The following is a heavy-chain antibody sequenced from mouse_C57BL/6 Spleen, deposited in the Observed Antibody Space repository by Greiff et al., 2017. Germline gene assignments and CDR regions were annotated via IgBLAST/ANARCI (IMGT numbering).Heavy chain of an antibody. CDR2: IHPNSGST. J-gene: IGHJ4*01. D-gene: IGHD1-3*01. Sequence: VQLQQPGAELVKPGASVKLSCKASGYTFTSYWMHWVKQRPGHGLEWIGMIHPNSGSTNYNEKFKSKATLTVDKSSSTAYMQLSSLTSEDSAVYYCAREGKGAMDYWGQGTSVTVSS. CDR1: GYTFTSYW. V-gene: IGHV1-64*01. CDR3: AREGKGAMDY.